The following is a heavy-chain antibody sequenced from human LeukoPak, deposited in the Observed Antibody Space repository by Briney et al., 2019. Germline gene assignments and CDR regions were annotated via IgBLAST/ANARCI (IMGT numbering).Heavy chain of an antibody. CDR1: GGSISRYY. CDR3: AKSGNVGLDDY. CDR2: IYYGGST. J-gene: IGHJ4*02. D-gene: IGHD3-10*01. V-gene: IGHV4-59*08. Sequence: SETLSLTCTVSGGSISRYYWSWIRQPPGKGLEWIGYIYYGGSTNYNPSLKRRVTISIDTSKNQFSLKLSSVAAADTAVYYCAKSGNVGLDDYWGQGTLVTVSS.